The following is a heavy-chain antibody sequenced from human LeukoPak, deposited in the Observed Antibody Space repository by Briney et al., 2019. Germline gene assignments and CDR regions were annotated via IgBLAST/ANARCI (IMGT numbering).Heavy chain of an antibody. Sequence: ASVNVSCKASGYTFTGYYMHWVRQAPGQGLEWMGWINPNSGVTNYAQKFQGRVTMTRDTSISSAYMELSRLRSDDTAVYYCGRGTRRGYSFGIEYWGQGTLVTVSP. V-gene: IGHV1-2*02. D-gene: IGHD5-18*01. J-gene: IGHJ4*02. CDR3: GRGTRRGYSFGIEY. CDR1: GYTFTGYY. CDR2: INPNSGVT.